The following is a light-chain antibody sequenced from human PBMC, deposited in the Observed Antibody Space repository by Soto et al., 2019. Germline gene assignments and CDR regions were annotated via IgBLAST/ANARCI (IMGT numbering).Light chain of an antibody. CDR1: QSLVYGSGNIY. Sequence: DVVMTQSPLSLPVTLGQPASISCRSSQSLVYGSGNIYLNWFQQRPGQSPRRLIYMVSIRDSGVPDRFSGSGSGTDFTLKISSLQPEDFATYFCQQSYSRPRTFGQGTKVDIK. CDR3: QQSYSRPRT. V-gene: IGKV2-30*01. CDR2: MVS. J-gene: IGKJ1*01.